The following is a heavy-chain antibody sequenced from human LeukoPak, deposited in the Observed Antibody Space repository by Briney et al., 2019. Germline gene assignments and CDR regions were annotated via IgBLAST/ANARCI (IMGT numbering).Heavy chain of an antibody. CDR2: INPSGGST. J-gene: IGHJ4*02. V-gene: IGHV1-46*01. CDR1: GYTFTGYY. Sequence: GASVKVSCKASGYTFTGYYMHWVRQAPGQGLEWMGIINPSGGSTSYAQKFQGRVTMTRDTSTSTVYMELSSLRSEDTAVYYCARDLRPRYCSSTSCSNYWGQGTLVTVSS. D-gene: IGHD2-2*01. CDR3: ARDLRPRYCSSTSCSNY.